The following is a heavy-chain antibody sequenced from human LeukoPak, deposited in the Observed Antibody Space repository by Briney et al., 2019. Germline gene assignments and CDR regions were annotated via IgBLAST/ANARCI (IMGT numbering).Heavy chain of an antibody. J-gene: IGHJ4*02. CDR3: ARHLRSGDGSYRIFDY. D-gene: IGHD1-26*01. V-gene: IGHV4-59*08. Sequence: PSETLSLTCTVSSGSLSSYYWSWIRQPQGKGLEWIAYIYYAGSTRYNPSLQSRVTISVDTSINQFSLRLNSVTAADTALYYCARHLRSGDGSYRIFDYWGQGVLVTVSS. CDR1: SGSLSSYY. CDR2: IYYAGST.